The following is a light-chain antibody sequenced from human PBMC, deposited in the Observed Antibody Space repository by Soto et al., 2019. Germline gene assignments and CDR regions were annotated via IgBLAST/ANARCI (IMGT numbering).Light chain of an antibody. V-gene: IGLV2-14*01. CDR3: SSYTSSSTVV. CDR2: EVN. CDR1: SSDVGGYNY. Sequence: QSALTQPASVSGSPGQSITISCTGTSSDVGGYNYVSWYQHHPGKAPKPMIYEVNNRPSGVSTRFSGSKSANTASLTISGLQAEDEADYYCSSYTSSSTVVFGGGTQLTVL. J-gene: IGLJ2*01.